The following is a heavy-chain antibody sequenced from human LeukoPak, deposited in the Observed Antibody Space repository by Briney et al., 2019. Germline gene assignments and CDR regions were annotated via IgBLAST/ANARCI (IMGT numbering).Heavy chain of an antibody. D-gene: IGHD3-10*01. CDR3: TTGPFDCYGSASYLANGMDV. V-gene: IGHV3-15*01. J-gene: IGHJ6*02. CDR1: GFTFSNAW. CDR2: IKSKTDGGTT. Sequence: GGSPRLSCAASGFTFSNAWMSWVRQAPGKGLEWVGRIKSKTDGGTTDYTAPVKGRFAISRDDSKNTLYLQMNSLKSEDTAVYYCTTGPFDCYGSASYLANGMDVWGQGTTVTVSS.